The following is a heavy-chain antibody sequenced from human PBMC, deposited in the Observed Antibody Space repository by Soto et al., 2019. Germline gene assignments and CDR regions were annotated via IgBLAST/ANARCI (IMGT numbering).Heavy chain of an antibody. CDR1: GFAFSTYG. CDR2: ISYDGTDK. D-gene: IGHD6-19*01. Sequence: QVHLVESGGGVVQPGRSLTLSCVGSGFAFSTYGMHWVRQAPAKGLEWVALISYDGTDKYYADSVKGRFSISRDNSKQTLSLQMDSRRPEDTAVYYCAKDFGAWSDSWGQGTLVNVSS. CDR3: AKDFGAWSDS. J-gene: IGHJ5*02. V-gene: IGHV3-30*18.